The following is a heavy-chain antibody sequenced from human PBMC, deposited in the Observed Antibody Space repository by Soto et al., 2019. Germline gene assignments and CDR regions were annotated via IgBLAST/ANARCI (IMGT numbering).Heavy chain of an antibody. CDR3: AKGHKSHAFDI. CDR2: ISGSGGST. J-gene: IGHJ3*02. Sequence: GGSLRLSCAASGFSFSNYAMTWVRQAPGKGLEWVSAISGSGGSTYYADSVKGRFTISRDNSKNTLYLQMNSLRAEDTAVYYCAKGHKSHAFDIWGQGTMVTVSS. CDR1: GFSFSNYA. V-gene: IGHV3-23*01.